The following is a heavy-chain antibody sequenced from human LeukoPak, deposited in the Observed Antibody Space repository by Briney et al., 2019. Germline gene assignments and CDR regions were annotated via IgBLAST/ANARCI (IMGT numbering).Heavy chain of an antibody. CDR1: GGTFSSYA. V-gene: IGHV1-69*06. CDR2: IIPIFGTA. CDR3: AREPLYSSGYYSQPFDY. Sequence: GASVKVSCKASGGTFSSYAISWVRQAPGQGLEWMGGIIPIFGTANYAQKFQGRVTITADKSTSTAYMELSSLGSEDTAVYYCAREPLYSSGYYSQPFDYWGQGTLVTVSS. J-gene: IGHJ4*02. D-gene: IGHD3-22*01.